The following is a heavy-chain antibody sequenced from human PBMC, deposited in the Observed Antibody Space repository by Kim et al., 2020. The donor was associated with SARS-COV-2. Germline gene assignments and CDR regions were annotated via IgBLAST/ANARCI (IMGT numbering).Heavy chain of an antibody. J-gene: IGHJ4*02. V-gene: IGHV3-15*01. CDR1: GFTFTKGW. CDR3: RDSWFDN. D-gene: IGHD3-22*01. CDR2: IKSKTDGGTT. Sequence: GGSLRLSCAASGFTFTKGWMSWVRQAPGKGLEWVGRIKSKTDGGTTDYATTVKGRITIARDDSKNTLYLQMNSLKTEDTAVYYCRDSWFDNWGQGTLVTVFS.